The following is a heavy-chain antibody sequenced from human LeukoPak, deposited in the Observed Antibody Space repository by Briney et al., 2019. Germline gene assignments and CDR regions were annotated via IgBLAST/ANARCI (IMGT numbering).Heavy chain of an antibody. CDR2: ISSSSTI. Sequence: GGSLRLSCAASGFTFSSYSMNWVRQAPGKGLEWVSYISSSSTIYYADSVKGRFTISRDNAKNSLYLQMNSLRAEDTAVYYCARGDCSSTSCSGPDAFDIWGQGTMVTVSS. CDR1: GFTFSSYS. V-gene: IGHV3-48*01. D-gene: IGHD2-2*01. CDR3: ARGDCSSTSCSGPDAFDI. J-gene: IGHJ3*02.